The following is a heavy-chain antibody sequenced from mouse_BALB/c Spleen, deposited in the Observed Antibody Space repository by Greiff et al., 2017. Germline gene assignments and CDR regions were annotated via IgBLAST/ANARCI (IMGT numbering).Heavy chain of an antibody. CDR2: ISSGGSYT. J-gene: IGHJ2*01. V-gene: IGHV5-9-3*01. Sequence: EVKLMESGGGLVKPGGSLKLSCAASGFTFSSYAMSWVRQTPEKRLEWVATISSGGSYTYYPDSVKGRFTISRDNAKNTLYLQMSSLRSEDTAMYYCARHTAYYRYDEDYWGQGTTLTVSS. CDR1: GFTFSSYA. CDR3: ARHTAYYRYDEDY. D-gene: IGHD2-14*01.